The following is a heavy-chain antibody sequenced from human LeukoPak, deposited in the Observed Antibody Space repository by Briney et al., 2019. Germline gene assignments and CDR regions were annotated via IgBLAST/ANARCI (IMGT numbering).Heavy chain of an antibody. J-gene: IGHJ4*02. Sequence: GESLKISCKGSGYSFTTYWIGWVRQMPGKGLEWMGIIYPGNSDTKYSPSSQGQVAISADKSISTAYLHWSSLQASDTAMYYCARSDVDLDYWGQGTLVTVSS. V-gene: IGHV5-51*01. CDR2: IYPGNSDT. CDR3: ARSDVDLDY. CDR1: GYSFTTYW.